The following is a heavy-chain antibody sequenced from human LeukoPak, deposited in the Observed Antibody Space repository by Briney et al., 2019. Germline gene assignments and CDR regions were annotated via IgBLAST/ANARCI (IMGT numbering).Heavy chain of an antibody. CDR3: ARGADGVSSNSRGWFDP. D-gene: IGHD2-15*01. V-gene: IGHV3-7*01. J-gene: IGHJ5*02. CDR2: IRHDGGET. Sequence: GGSLRLSCAASGFTFSSNWMSWVRQAPGKGLEWVANIRHDGGETYYVGSVKGRFTISRDNAKNSLYLQMNSLRAEDTAVYSCARGADGVSSNSRGWFDPWGQGTLVTVSS. CDR1: GFTFSSNW.